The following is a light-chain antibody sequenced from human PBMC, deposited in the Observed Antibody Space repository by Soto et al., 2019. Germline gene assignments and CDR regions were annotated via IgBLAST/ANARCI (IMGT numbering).Light chain of an antibody. J-gene: IGKJ1*01. Sequence: DIVMTQSPDSLAVSLGERATINCKSSQSVLYSSNNKNYLAWYKQKPGQPPKLLIYWASTRESGVPDRFSGSGSWTDFTLTISSLQAEDVAVYYCQQYYSTPTWTFGHGTKVEIK. CDR3: QQYYSTPTWT. CDR2: WAS. V-gene: IGKV4-1*01. CDR1: QSVLYSSNNKNY.